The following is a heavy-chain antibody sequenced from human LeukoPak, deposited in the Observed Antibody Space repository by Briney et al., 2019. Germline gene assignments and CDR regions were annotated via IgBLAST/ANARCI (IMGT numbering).Heavy chain of an antibody. CDR2: IIPIFGTA. Sequence: ASVKVSCKASGGTFSSYAISWVRQAPGQGLEWMGGIIPIFGTANYAQKFQGRVTITADESTSTAYMELSSLRSEDTAAYYCASPDSVDYGDYVSYNYMDVWGKGTTVTVSS. J-gene: IGHJ6*03. D-gene: IGHD4-17*01. CDR1: GGTFSSYA. CDR3: ASPDSVDYGDYVSYNYMDV. V-gene: IGHV1-69*13.